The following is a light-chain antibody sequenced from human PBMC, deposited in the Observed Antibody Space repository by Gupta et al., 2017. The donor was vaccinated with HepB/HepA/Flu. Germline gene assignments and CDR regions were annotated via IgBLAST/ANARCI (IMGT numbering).Light chain of an antibody. CDR1: SSDVCNYNL. CDR2: EVT. Sequence: QSALTQPVSVSRSPGQAITISCTGTSSDVCNYNLVSWYQQYPGKAPKLIIYEVTKRPSGVSNRFSGSKSGNTASLTISGLQAEDEADFYCCSYAGIATYVVFGGGTKLTVL. V-gene: IGLV2-23*02. J-gene: IGLJ2*01. CDR3: CSYAGIATYVV.